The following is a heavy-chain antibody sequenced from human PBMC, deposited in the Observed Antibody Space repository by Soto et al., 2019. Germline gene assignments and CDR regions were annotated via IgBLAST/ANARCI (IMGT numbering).Heavy chain of an antibody. V-gene: IGHV4-38-2*01. D-gene: IGHD6-19*01. Sequence: SETLSLTCAVSGYSISSGYYWGWIRQPPGKGLEWIGSIYHSGSTYYNPSLKSRVTISVDTSKNQFSLKLSSVTAADTAVYYCARGRTPPVSSGWCGWFDPWGQGTLVTVSS. CDR1: GYSISSGYY. CDR2: IYHSGST. J-gene: IGHJ5*02. CDR3: ARGRTPPVSSGWCGWFDP.